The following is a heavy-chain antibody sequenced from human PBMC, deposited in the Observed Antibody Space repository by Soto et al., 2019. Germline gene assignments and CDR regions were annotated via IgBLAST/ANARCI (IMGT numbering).Heavy chain of an antibody. Sequence: SETLSLTCTVSGGSISSSSYYWGWIRQPPGKGLEWIGSIYYSGSTYYNPSLKSRVTISVDTSKNQFSLKLNSVTAADTAVYYCAREERLYSSGLDPWGQGTLVTVSS. D-gene: IGHD6-19*01. V-gene: IGHV4-39*07. CDR1: GGSISSSSYY. CDR3: AREERLYSSGLDP. CDR2: IYYSGST. J-gene: IGHJ5*02.